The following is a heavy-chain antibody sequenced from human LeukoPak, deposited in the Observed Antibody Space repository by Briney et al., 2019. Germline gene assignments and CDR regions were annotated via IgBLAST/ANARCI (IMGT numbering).Heavy chain of an antibody. CDR3: AKSLLTTASGTGRAFDL. J-gene: IGHJ3*01. D-gene: IGHD3/OR15-3a*01. V-gene: IGHV3-23*01. CDR1: GFTFSSYA. Sequence: GGSLRLSCAASGFTFSSYAMGWVRQPPGKGLEWVSFIRGSGYSTDYADSVKGRFTISRDNSKNTLYLQMNSLRAEDTAVYYCAKSLLTTASGTGRAFDLWGQGTMVTVSS. CDR2: IRGSGYST.